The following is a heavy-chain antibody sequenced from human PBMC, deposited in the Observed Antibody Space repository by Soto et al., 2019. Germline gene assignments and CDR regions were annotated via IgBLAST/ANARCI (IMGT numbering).Heavy chain of an antibody. Sequence: SETLSLTCTVSGGSISSGGYYWSWIRQHPGKGLEWIGYIYYSGSTYYNPSLKSRVTISVDTSKNQFSLKLSSVTAADTAVYYCATNYGSGSYYNRPLGYWGQGTLVTVSS. CDR1: GGSISSGGYY. CDR3: ATNYGSGSYYNRPLGY. V-gene: IGHV4-31*03. J-gene: IGHJ4*02. D-gene: IGHD3-10*01. CDR2: IYYSGST.